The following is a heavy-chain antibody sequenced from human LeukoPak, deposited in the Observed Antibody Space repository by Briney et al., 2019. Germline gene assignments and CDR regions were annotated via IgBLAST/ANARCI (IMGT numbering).Heavy chain of an antibody. J-gene: IGHJ6*02. V-gene: IGHV4-59*08. Sequence: SETLSLTCTVSGGSIRSYYWSWIRQPPGKGLEWIGYIYYSGSTKYNPSLKSRVTISVDTSKNQFSLNVSSVTAADTAVYYCARHDSVVYYGMDVWGQGTTVTVSS. CDR3: ARHDSVVYYGMDV. CDR1: GGSIRSYY. D-gene: IGHD2-21*02. CDR2: IYYSGST.